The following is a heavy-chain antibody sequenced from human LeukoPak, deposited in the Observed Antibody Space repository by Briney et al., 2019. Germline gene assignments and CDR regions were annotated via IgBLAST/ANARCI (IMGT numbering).Heavy chain of an antibody. J-gene: IGHJ4*02. V-gene: IGHV3-74*01. D-gene: IGHD3-22*01. CDR2: INTDGGTA. Sequence: GGSLRLSCTASGFTFSNYWMHWVRQAPGKGLVWVSHINTDGGTASYADSVKGRFTISRDNAKNTLYLQMNSLRADDTAVYYCARGHYYGSSGYYSYWGQGTLVTVSS. CDR3: ARGHYYGSSGYYSY. CDR1: GFTFSNYW.